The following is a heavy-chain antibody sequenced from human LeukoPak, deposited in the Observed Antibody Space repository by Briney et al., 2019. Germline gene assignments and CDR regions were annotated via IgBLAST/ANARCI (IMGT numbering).Heavy chain of an antibody. Sequence: PSETLSLTCAVYGGSFSGYYWSWIRQPPGKGLEWIGEINHSGSTNYNPSLKSRVTISVDTSKNQFSLKLSSVTAADTAVYYCARTDFWSGYYNWFDPGGQGTLVTVSS. D-gene: IGHD3-3*01. CDR3: ARTDFWSGYYNWFDP. J-gene: IGHJ5*02. CDR2: INHSGST. V-gene: IGHV4-34*01. CDR1: GGSFSGYY.